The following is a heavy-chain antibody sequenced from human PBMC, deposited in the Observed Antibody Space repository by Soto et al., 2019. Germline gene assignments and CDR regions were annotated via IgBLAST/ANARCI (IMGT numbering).Heavy chain of an antibody. D-gene: IGHD6-6*01. Sequence: QVQLQQSGPGLVKPSQTLSLTCAISGDSVSSNDAVWNWIRQSPSRGLEWLGRTYSRSIWQTEYAVSVKGRMTINPDAYKNQFSLQLNSVTPEDTAMYYCARLVGNSWLDHWGQGTLVTVSA. CDR1: GDSVSSNDAV. J-gene: IGHJ5*02. CDR3: ARLVGNSWLDH. V-gene: IGHV6-1*01. CDR2: TYSRSIWQT.